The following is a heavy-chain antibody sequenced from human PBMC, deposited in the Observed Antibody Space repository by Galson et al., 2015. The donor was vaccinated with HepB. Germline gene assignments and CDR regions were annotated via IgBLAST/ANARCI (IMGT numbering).Heavy chain of an antibody. CDR1: GGTFSSYA. CDR3: AREGRGRYGRYYYYYYMDV. V-gene: IGHV1-69*10. Sequence: SVKVSCKASGGTFSSYAISWVRQAPGQGLEWMGGIIPILGIANYAQKFQGRVTITADKSTSTAYMELSSLRSEDTAVYYCAREGRGRYGRYYYYYYMDVWGKGTTVTVSS. J-gene: IGHJ6*03. D-gene: IGHD5-18*01. CDR2: IIPILGIA.